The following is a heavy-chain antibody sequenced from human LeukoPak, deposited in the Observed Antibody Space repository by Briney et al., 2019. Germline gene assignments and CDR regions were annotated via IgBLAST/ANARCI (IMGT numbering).Heavy chain of an antibody. Sequence: GGSVRLSCAASGFTFSIYAMHWVRQAPGKGLESVSAINSNGGSTYYANSVKGRFTISRDNSKNTVYLQMGSLRPEDMAVYYCARLGFLTTTTGHGFDIWGQGTMVTVSS. CDR3: ARLGFLTTTTGHGFDI. D-gene: IGHD3-9*01. J-gene: IGHJ3*02. CDR1: GFTFSIYA. V-gene: IGHV3-64*01. CDR2: INSNGGST.